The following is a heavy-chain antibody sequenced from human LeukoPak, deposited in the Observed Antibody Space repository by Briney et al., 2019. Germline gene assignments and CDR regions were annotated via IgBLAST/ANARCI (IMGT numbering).Heavy chain of an antibody. CDR1: GYTFTDYY. D-gene: IGHD6-19*01. CDR2: INPNSGGT. CDR3: ARGVAVTGSSGVNFDY. J-gene: IGHJ4*02. V-gene: IGHV1-2*02. Sequence: ASVKVSCKASGYTFTDYYIHWVRQAPGQGLEWMGWINPNSGGTNSAQKFQGRVTMTRDTSIFTAYMELSRLRSDDKAVYYCARGVAVTGSSGVNFDYWGQGTLVTVSS.